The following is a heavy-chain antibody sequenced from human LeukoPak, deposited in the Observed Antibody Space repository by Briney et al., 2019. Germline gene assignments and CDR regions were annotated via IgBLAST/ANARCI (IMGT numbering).Heavy chain of an antibody. V-gene: IGHV3-23*01. Sequence: GGCLRLSCAASGFTFSRYAMSWVRQAPGKGLEWVSAISGSGGNTYYADSVKGRFTISRDNSKNTLYLQLNSLRAEDTAVYYCAKDPRTYYYDSGGYYYDYWGQGTLVTVSS. CDR2: ISGSGGNT. CDR3: AKDPRTYYYDSGGYYYDY. CDR1: GFTFSRYA. D-gene: IGHD3-22*01. J-gene: IGHJ4*02.